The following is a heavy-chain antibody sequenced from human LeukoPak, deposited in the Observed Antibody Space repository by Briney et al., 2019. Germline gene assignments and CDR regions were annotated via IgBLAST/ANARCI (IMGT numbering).Heavy chain of an antibody. V-gene: IGHV4-59*01. CDR2: IYYSGST. D-gene: IGHD3-10*01. CDR1: GGSISSYY. J-gene: IGHJ6*03. Sequence: SETLSLTCTVSGGSISSYYWSWIRQPPGKGLEWIGYIYYSGSTNYNPSLKSRVTISVDTSKNQFSLKLSSVTAADTAVYYCARGGGELWPYYYYYYMDVWGKGTTVTISS. CDR3: ARGGGELWPYYYYYYMDV.